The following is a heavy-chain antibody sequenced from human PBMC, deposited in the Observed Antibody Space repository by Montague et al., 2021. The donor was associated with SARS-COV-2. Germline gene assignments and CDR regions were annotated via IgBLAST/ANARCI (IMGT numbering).Heavy chain of an antibody. CDR3: ARRGYCSGLTCYSALCGSSFFFHY. CDR1: GGSFSGFH. V-gene: IGHV4-34*01. D-gene: IGHD2-2*03. Sequence: SETLSLTCAVYGGSFSGFHWTWIRQSPGEGLEWIGETDHTGTTKYNPSLKSRLTISVDTSKNQFSLSLTSVTAADTAVYYCARRGYCSGLTCYSALCGSSFFFHYWGQGTLATVS. CDR2: TDHTGTT. J-gene: IGHJ4*02.